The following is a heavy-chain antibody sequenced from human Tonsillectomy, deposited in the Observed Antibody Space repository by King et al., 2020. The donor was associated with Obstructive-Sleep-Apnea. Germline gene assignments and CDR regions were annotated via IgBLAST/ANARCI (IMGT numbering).Heavy chain of an antibody. V-gene: IGHV3-21*01. CDR3: AREQCGLDCFQIDF. D-gene: IGHD2-21*02. CDR2: ISPSGGDV. J-gene: IGHJ4*02. CDR1: AFTFSTFK. Sequence: DVQLVESGGGLVRPGSSLRLSCAASAFTFSTFKMNWVRQAPGTGLEWVSSISPSGGDVYYADSVKGRFTISRDNAKNSLYLEMSSLRAEDTAVYYCAREQCGLDCFQIDFWGQGTLVTVSS.